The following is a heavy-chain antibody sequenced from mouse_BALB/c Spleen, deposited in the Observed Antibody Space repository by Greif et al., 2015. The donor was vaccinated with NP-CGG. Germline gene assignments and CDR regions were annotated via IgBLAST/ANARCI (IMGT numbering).Heavy chain of an antibody. V-gene: IGHV1-9*01. CDR1: GYTFSSYW. CDR2: ILPGSGST. J-gene: IGHJ3*01. CDR3: ARRAGWFAY. D-gene: IGHD3-3*01. Sequence: QVQLQQSGAELMKPGASVKISCKATGYTFSSYWIEWVKQRPGHGLEWIGEILPGSGSTNYNEKFKGKATFTADTSSNTAYMQLSSLTSEDSAVYYCARRAGWFAYWGQGTLVTVSA.